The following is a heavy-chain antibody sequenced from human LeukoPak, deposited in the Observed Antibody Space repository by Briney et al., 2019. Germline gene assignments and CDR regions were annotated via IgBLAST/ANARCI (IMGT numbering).Heavy chain of an antibody. CDR3: ARAEPAAANAFDI. CDR2: ISAYNGNT. V-gene: IGHV1-18*01. D-gene: IGHD2-2*01. CDR1: GYTFTIYG. Sequence: ASVKVSCKASGYTFTIYGISWVRQAPGQGREGMGWISAYNGNTNYAQKLQGRVTMTTDTSTSTAYMELRSLRSDDTAVYYCARAEPAAANAFDIWGQGTMVTVSS. J-gene: IGHJ3*02.